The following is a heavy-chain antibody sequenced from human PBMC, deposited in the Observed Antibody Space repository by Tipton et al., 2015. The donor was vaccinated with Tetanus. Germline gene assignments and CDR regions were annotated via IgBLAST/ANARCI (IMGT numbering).Heavy chain of an antibody. CDR3: ARDPGIASAGLWFDP. J-gene: IGHJ5*02. CDR2: ASDSGST. CDR1: GGSISSADYY. Sequence: TLSLTCTVSGGSISSADYYWSWIRQPPGKGLEWIGYASDSGSTYSNPSLRSRIIISVDTSKNQFSPILSSVTVADTAVYYCARDPGIASAGLWFDPWGQGTLVTVSS. V-gene: IGHV4-30-4*01. D-gene: IGHD6-13*01.